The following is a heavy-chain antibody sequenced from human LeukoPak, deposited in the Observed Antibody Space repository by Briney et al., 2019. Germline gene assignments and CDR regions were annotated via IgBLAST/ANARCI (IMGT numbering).Heavy chain of an antibody. J-gene: IGHJ5*02. CDR3: ARENVELRFLEWLLSPREGWFDP. CDR1: GFIFSNYA. CDR2: ISSSGSTI. Sequence: PGGSLRLSCSASGFIFSNYAMTWVRQAPGKGLEWVSYISSSGSTIYYADSVKGRFTISRDNAKNSLYLQMNSLRAEDTAVYYCARENVELRFLEWLLSPREGWFDPWGQGTLVTVSS. V-gene: IGHV3-48*03. D-gene: IGHD3-3*01.